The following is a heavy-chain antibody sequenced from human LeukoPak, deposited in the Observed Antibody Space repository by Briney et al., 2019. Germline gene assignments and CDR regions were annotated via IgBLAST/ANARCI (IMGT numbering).Heavy chain of an antibody. CDR2: ISSSSSYI. CDR3: ARVKHCSSTSCYSYFDY. V-gene: IGHV3-21*01. D-gene: IGHD2-2*02. J-gene: IGHJ4*02. Sequence: GGSLRLSCAASGFTFSSYSMNWVRQAPGKGLEWVSSISSSSSYIYYADSVKGRFTISRDNAKNSLYLQMNSLRAEDTAVYYCARVKHCSSTSCYSYFDYWGQGTLVTVSS. CDR1: GFTFSSYS.